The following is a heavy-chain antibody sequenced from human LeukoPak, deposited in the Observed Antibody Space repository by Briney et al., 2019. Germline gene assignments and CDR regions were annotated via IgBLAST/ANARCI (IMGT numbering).Heavy chain of an antibody. V-gene: IGHV3-7*01. CDR2: IKQDGSEK. J-gene: IGHJ4*02. CDR3: AREGPVSSPHSVLRFLEWLPAGYFDY. CDR1: GFTFSSYW. D-gene: IGHD3-3*01. Sequence: GGSLRLSCAASGFTFSSYWMSWVRQAPGKGLEWVANIKQDGSEKYYVDSVKGRFTISRDNAKNSLYLQMNSLRAEDTAVYYCAREGPVSSPHSVLRFLEWLPAGYFDYWGQGTLVTVSS.